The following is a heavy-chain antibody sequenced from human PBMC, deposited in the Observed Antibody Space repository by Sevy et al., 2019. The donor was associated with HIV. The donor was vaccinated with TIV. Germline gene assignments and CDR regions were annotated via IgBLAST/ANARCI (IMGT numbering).Heavy chain of an antibody. Sequence: SETLSLTCTVSGGSISSSSYYWGWIRQPPGKGLEWIGSIYYSGSTYYNPSLKSRVTISVDTSKNQFSLKLSSVTAADTAVYYCARQRGCSSTSCYYYYYYGMDVWGQGTTVTVSS. CDR1: GGSISSSSYY. D-gene: IGHD2-2*01. CDR2: IYYSGST. CDR3: ARQRGCSSTSCYYYYYYGMDV. V-gene: IGHV4-39*01. J-gene: IGHJ6*02.